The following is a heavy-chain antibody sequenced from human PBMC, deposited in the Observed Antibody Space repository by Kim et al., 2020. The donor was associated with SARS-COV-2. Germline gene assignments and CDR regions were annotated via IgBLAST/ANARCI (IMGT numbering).Heavy chain of an antibody. D-gene: IGHD3-10*01. V-gene: IGHV4-39*01. J-gene: IGHJ4*02. Sequence: SLKSRVTISVDTSKNQFSLKLSSVTAADTAVYYCAVNYMVRGVIIRGFDYWGQGTLVTVSS. CDR3: AVNYMVRGVIIRGFDY.